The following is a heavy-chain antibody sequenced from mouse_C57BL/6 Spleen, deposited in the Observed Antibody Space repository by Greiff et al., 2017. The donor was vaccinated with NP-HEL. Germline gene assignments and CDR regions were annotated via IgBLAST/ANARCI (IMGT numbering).Heavy chain of an antibody. CDR2: ISSGSSTI. CDR3: AREGYDVPYAMDY. Sequence: DVKLVESGGGLVKPGGSLKLSCAASGFTFSDYGMHWVRQAPEKGLEWVAYISSGSSTIYYADTVKGRFTISRDNAKNTLFLQMTSLRSEDTAMYYCAREGYDVPYAMDYWGQGTSVTVSS. CDR1: GFTFSDYG. D-gene: IGHD2-2*01. J-gene: IGHJ4*01. V-gene: IGHV5-17*01.